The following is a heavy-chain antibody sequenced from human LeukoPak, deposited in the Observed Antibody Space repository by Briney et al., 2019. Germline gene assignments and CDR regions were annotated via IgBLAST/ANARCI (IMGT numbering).Heavy chain of an antibody. V-gene: IGHV3-30*04. Sequence: PGGSLRLSCAASGFTFSSYAMHWVRQAPGKGLEWVAVISCDGSNKYYADSVKGRFTISRDNSKNTLYLQMNSRRAEDTAVYYCARDAAQGLRYFDWLGDYWGQGTLVTVSS. CDR2: ISCDGSNK. J-gene: IGHJ4*02. CDR3: ARDAAQGLRYFDWLGDY. CDR1: GFTFSSYA. D-gene: IGHD3-9*01.